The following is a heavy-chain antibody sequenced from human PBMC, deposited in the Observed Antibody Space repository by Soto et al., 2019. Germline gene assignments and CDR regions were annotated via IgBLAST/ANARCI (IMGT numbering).Heavy chain of an antibody. J-gene: IGHJ4*02. D-gene: IGHD3-10*01. V-gene: IGHV3-49*03. CDR3: TRLLLWFGEFYFDY. CDR2: IRSKAYGGTT. Sequence: GGSLRLSCTASGFTFGDYAMSWFRQAPGKGLEWVGFIRSKAYGGTTEYAASVKGRFTISRDDSKSIAYLQMNSLKTEDTAVYYCTRLLLWFGEFYFDYWGQGTLVTVSS. CDR1: GFTFGDYA.